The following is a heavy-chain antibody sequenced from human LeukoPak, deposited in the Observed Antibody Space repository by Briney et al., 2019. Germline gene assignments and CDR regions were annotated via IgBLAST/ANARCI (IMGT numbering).Heavy chain of an antibody. CDR1: GFTFSDYY. Sequence: GGSLRLSCAASGFTFSDYYMSWIRQAPGKGLEWVSYISSSGSTIYYADSVKGRFTISRDNAKNSLYLQMNSLRAEDTAVYYCAKVKDDHNVDPEFDYWGQGTLVTVSS. D-gene: IGHD5-12*01. CDR3: AKVKDDHNVDPEFDY. J-gene: IGHJ4*02. CDR2: ISSSGSTI. V-gene: IGHV3-11*01.